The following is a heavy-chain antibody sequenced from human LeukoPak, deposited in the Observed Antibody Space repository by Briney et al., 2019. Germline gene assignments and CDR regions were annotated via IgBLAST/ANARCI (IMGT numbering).Heavy chain of an antibody. Sequence: GGSLRLSCAASGFTVSSNYMSWVRQAPGTGLEWVSVIYDDGDTYYADSVKGRFTISRDNSKNTVYLQMNSLRAGDTAVYHCASAAKVLHYFDWPKEGSLFEHWGQGTLVTVSS. V-gene: IGHV3-53*01. CDR1: GFTVSSNY. CDR3: ASAAKVLHYFDWPKEGSLFEH. J-gene: IGHJ4*02. D-gene: IGHD3-9*01. CDR2: IYDDGDT.